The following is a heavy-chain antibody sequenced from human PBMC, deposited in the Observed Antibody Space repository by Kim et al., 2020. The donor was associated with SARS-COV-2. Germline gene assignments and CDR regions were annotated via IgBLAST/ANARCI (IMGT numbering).Heavy chain of an antibody. D-gene: IGHD3-9*01. Sequence: SETLSLTCSVSGGSVSSDDYFWTWIRQSPGNGLQFIAYISYTGRSNFNPSLRSRVTVSMDASKNQFSMKLTSLIAADTAVYYCARSPSDIRVSGLLDFWGQGTLVTVSS. CDR1: GGSVSSDDYF. CDR2: ISYTGRS. J-gene: IGHJ4*02. CDR3: ARSPSDIRVSGLLDF. V-gene: IGHV4-61*08.